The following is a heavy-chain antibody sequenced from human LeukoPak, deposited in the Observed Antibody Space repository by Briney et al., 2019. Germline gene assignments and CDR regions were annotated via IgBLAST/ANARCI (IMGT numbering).Heavy chain of an antibody. CDR1: GGSFSGYY. D-gene: IGHD2-2*01. CDR3: ARVRGTGYCSSTSCRMSWFDP. Sequence: PSETLSLTCAVYGGSFSGYYWSWVRQPPGKGLEWIGEINHSGSTNYNPSLKSRVTISVDTSKNQFSLKLSSVTAADTAVYYCARVRGTGYCSSTSCRMSWFDPWGQGTLVTVSS. CDR2: INHSGST. V-gene: IGHV4-34*01. J-gene: IGHJ5*02.